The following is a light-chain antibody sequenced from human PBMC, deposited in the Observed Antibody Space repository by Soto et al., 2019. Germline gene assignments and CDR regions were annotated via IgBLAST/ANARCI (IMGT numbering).Light chain of an antibody. CDR3: QQSYSTPRT. J-gene: IGKJ2*01. CDR2: AAS. V-gene: IGKV1-39*01. Sequence: DIRMTQSPSSLSASVGDRVTITCRAGQTINTYLNWYQHKPGKVPKVLIYAASSLQSGVPSRFSGSGSGTDFTLTISSLQPEDFATYYCQQSYSTPRTFGQGTKLEIK. CDR1: QTINTY.